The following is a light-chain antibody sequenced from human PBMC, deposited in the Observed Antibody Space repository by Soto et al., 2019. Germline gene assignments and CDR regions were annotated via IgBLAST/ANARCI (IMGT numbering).Light chain of an antibody. J-gene: IGKJ4*01. CDR1: LTISNNF. CDR2: GAS. Sequence: EIVLTQSPGTLSLSPGEGATLSCRASLTISNNFIAWYQQRAGQAPRLLIYGASSRANGIPDRFSGSGSGTDFTLTISRLEPEDFAVYYCHQYGSSPLTFGGGTKVDIK. V-gene: IGKV3-20*01. CDR3: HQYGSSPLT.